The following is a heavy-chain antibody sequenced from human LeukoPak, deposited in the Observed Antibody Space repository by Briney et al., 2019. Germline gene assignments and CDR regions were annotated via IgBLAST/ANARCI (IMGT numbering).Heavy chain of an antibody. D-gene: IGHD3-16*01. V-gene: IGHV4-59*11. CDR3: ARGGVWYFDL. Sequence: SETLSLTCTGSGGSISFHYWSWTRQPPGKGLEWIGYIHLSGSTYYDPSLRSRVTISGDTSKNQFSLRLNSVTAADTAVYYCARGGVWYFDLWGRGTLVTVSS. J-gene: IGHJ2*01. CDR2: IHLSGST. CDR1: GGSISFHY.